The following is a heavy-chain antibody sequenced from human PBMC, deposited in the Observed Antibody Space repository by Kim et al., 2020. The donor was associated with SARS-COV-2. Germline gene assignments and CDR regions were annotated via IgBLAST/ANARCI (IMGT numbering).Heavy chain of an antibody. CDR1: GFSFSIYG. CDR2: LWYHGKKE. Sequence: GGSLRLSCEASGFSFSIYGMHWVRQAPGKGLEWVAFLWYHGKKENYVESVKGRFTTSRDNSKNMLYLQMDDLIDADTATYYCVGGPGSGVHYSWFDP. J-gene: IGHJ5*02. D-gene: IGHD3-10*01. CDR3: VGGPGSGVHYSWFDP. V-gene: IGHV3-33*03.